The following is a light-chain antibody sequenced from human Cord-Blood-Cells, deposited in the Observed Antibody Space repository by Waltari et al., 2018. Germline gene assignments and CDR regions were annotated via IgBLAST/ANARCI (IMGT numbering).Light chain of an antibody. Sequence: QPALPQPAPVSGSPGQSITISCTGTSSDVGRYNLVSWYQQHPGKAPKLMIYEGSKRPSGVSNRFSGSKSGNTSSLTISGLQAEDEADYYCCSYAGSSTFVFGTGTKVTVL. J-gene: IGLJ1*01. V-gene: IGLV2-23*01. CDR1: SSDVGRYNL. CDR3: CSYAGSSTFV. CDR2: EGS.